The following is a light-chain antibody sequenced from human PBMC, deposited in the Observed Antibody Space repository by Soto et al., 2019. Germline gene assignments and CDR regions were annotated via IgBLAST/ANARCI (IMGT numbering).Light chain of an antibody. CDR1: SSDVGGSKY. CDR2: EVS. CDR3: GSYGGTNNYV. Sequence: QSALTQPPSASGSPGQSVTMPCTGTSSDVGGSKYVSWYQQHPGKAPKLLIYEVSKRPSGVPDRFSGSKSCNTASLTVSGLQADDEADYYCGSYGGTNNYVFGTGTKVTVL. J-gene: IGLJ1*01. V-gene: IGLV2-8*01.